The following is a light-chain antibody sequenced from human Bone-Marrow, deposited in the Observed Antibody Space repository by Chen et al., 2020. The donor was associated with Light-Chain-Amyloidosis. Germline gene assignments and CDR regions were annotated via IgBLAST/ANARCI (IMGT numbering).Light chain of an antibody. CDR1: QSVYTN. CDR3: QHYNNWPFT. V-gene: IGKV3-15*01. CDR2: DAS. Sequence: TQSPGTLSLSPGETATLSCRTSQSVYTNLAWYQHKPGQAPRLLIYDASTRAAGIPGRFSGSRYGVDFTLTISNIQSEDSAVYYCQHYNNWPFTFGPGTTVNIK. J-gene: IGKJ3*01.